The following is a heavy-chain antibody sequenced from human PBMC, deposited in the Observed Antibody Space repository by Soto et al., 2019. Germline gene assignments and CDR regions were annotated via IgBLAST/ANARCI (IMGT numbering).Heavy chain of an antibody. Sequence: VGSLRLSCAASVFTFSSYGMHWVRQSPGKWLEWVAVIWYDGSNKYYADSVKGRFTISRDNSKNTLYLQMNSLRAEDTAVYYCARDEGRLIEDYYYYGMEVWGQGTTVTVSS. D-gene: IGHD2-8*01. J-gene: IGHJ6*01. CDR3: ARDEGRLIEDYYYYGMEV. CDR2: IWYDGSNK. V-gene: IGHV3-33*01. CDR1: VFTFSSYG.